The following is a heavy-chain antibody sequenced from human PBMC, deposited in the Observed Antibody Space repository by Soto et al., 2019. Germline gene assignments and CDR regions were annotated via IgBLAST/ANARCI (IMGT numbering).Heavy chain of an antibody. V-gene: IGHV3-72*01. CDR1: GLTFSDHY. J-gene: IGHJ5*02. Sequence: GGSLRLSCAASGLTFSDHYIDWIRQAPGKGPEWVARSRNKANRYATEYGGSVKARFSISRDESNNSVHLQMNSLKTEDTAVYYCARGFCSGRGRCYSGISWGQGTLVTVSS. CDR3: ARGFCSGRGRCYSGIS. CDR2: SRNKANRYAT. D-gene: IGHD2-15*01.